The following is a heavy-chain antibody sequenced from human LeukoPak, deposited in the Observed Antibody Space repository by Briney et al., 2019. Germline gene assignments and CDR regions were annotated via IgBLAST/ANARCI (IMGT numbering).Heavy chain of an antibody. Sequence: PGGSLRLSCAASGITFSSYSMNWVRQAPGKGLEWVSYISSSTSTIYYADSVKGRFTTSRDNAKNSLYLQMNSLRDEDTAVYYCARTPSPGNPEGVNYYYYGMDVWGQGTMVTVSS. CDR2: ISSSTSTI. D-gene: IGHD1-14*01. V-gene: IGHV3-48*02. CDR3: ARTPSPGNPEGVNYYYYGMDV. J-gene: IGHJ6*02. CDR1: GITFSSYS.